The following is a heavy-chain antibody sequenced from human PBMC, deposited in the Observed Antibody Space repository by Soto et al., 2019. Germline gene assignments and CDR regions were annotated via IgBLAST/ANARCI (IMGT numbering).Heavy chain of an antibody. Sequence: ASVKVSCKASGYTFTSYYMHWVRQAPGQGLEWMGIINPSGGSTSYAQKFQGRVTMTRDTSTSTAYMELRSLRSEDTAVYYCARDEERFLEWSDAFDIWGQGTMVTVS. D-gene: IGHD3-3*01. CDR2: INPSGGST. CDR1: GYTFTSYY. CDR3: ARDEERFLEWSDAFDI. V-gene: IGHV1-46*01. J-gene: IGHJ3*02.